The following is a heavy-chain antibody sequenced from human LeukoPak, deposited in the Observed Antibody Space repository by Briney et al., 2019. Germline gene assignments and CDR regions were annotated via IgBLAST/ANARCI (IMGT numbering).Heavy chain of an antibody. Sequence: SVKVSCKASGGTFSSYAISWVRQAPGQGLEWMGGIIPIFGTANYAQKFQGRVTLTRDMSTTTDYMELSSLTSEDTAVYYCARDNSVGGIAWWFDPWGQGTLVTVYS. CDR2: IIPIFGTA. CDR1: GGTFSSYA. V-gene: IGHV1-69*05. J-gene: IGHJ5*02. CDR3: ARDNSVGGIAWWFDP. D-gene: IGHD3-10*01.